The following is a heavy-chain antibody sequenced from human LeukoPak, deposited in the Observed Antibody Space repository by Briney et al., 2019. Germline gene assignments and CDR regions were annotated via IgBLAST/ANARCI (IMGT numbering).Heavy chain of an antibody. D-gene: IGHD6-6*01. CDR3: TTDLESIAARTDFDY. Sequence: PGGSLRLSCAASGFTFSNAWMSWVARAQGKGWNWVGRIKSKTDGGTTDYAAPVKGRFTISRDDSKNTLYLQMNSLKTVDTAVYYCTTDLESIAARTDFDYWGQGTLVTVSS. CDR2: IKSKTDGGTT. V-gene: IGHV3-15*01. J-gene: IGHJ4*02. CDR1: GFTFSNAW.